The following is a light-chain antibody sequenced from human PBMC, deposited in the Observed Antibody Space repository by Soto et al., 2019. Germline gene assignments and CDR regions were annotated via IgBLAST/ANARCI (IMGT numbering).Light chain of an antibody. CDR1: QGIGSW. CDR2: AAS. CDR3: QQANSFPCT. J-gene: IGKJ2*02. V-gene: IGKV1D-12*01. Sequence: DIQMTQSPSSVSASVGDRVTITCRASQGIGSWLAWYQQKPGEAPKLLIYAASILQSGVPSRFSGSGSGTDFTLTINSLQPEDFATYYSQQANSFPCTFGQGTKLEIK.